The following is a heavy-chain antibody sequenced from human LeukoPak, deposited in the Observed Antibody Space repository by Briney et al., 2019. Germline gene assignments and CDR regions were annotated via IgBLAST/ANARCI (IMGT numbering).Heavy chain of an antibody. D-gene: IGHD6-19*01. Sequence: SETLSLTCAVYGGSFSGYYWSWIRQPPGKGLEWIGEINHSGSTNYNPSLKSRVTISVDTSKNQFSLKLSSVTAADTAVYYCARLGVAGTYFDYWGQGTLVTVSS. CDR2: INHSGST. V-gene: IGHV4-34*01. J-gene: IGHJ4*02. CDR3: ARLGVAGTYFDY. CDR1: GGSFSGYY.